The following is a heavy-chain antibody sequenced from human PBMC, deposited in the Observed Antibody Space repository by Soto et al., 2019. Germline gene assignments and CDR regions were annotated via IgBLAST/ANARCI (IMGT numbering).Heavy chain of an antibody. V-gene: IGHV1-18*01. CDR2: INTYKGNT. CDR1: GYTFTNYG. CDR3: AKVQETWSKFFDY. D-gene: IGHD1-1*01. Sequence: QVQLVQSGAEVKKPGASVKVSCKASGYTFTNYGVSWVRQAPGQGLEWMGWINTYKGNTNYAQKLQGRVTMTTDTSTSTAYMELRSLRSDDTAIYYCAKVQETWSKFFDYWGQGTLVTVSS. J-gene: IGHJ4*02.